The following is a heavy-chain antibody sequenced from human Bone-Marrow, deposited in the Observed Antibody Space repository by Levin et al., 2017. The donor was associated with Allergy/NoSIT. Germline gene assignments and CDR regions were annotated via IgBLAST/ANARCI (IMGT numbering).Heavy chain of an antibody. D-gene: IGHD2-15*01. CDR1: GFTFSDYV. J-gene: IGHJ5*02. CDR3: AKKARVVVVDASNWFDP. V-gene: IGHV3-23*01. CDR2: ISGSGDNT. Sequence: GGSLRLSCAASGFTFSDYVMSWVRQAPGKGLEWVSSISGSGDNTYYADSVKGRFTISRDNSKNTLYLQMNSLRAEDTAIYYCAKKARVVVVDASNWFDPWGQGTLVTVSS.